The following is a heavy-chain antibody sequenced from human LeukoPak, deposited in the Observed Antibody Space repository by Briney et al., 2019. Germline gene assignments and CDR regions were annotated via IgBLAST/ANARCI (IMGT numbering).Heavy chain of an antibody. CDR3: ARGDYYGSGTYYKKTVDY. Sequence: PGRSLRLSCAASGFTFSSYGMHWVRQAPGKGLEWVAVTWHDGSKKYYADSVKGRFTISRDNSKNTLYLQMNSLRVEDTAVYYCARGDYYGSGTYYKKTVDYWGQGTLVTVSS. V-gene: IGHV3-33*01. J-gene: IGHJ4*02. D-gene: IGHD3-10*01. CDR1: GFTFSSYG. CDR2: TWHDGSKK.